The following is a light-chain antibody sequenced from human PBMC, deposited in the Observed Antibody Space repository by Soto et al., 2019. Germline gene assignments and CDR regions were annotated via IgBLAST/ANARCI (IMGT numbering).Light chain of an antibody. CDR3: QQANSFPWT. CDR2: AAS. J-gene: IGKJ1*01. CDR1: QGISRW. V-gene: IGKV1-12*02. Sequence: DIQMTQSPSSVSASVGDRVTITCRASQGISRWLAWYQQKPGRAPKLLIYAASNLTSGVPSRFSGSGSETDYTLTISSLQPEDFATYYCQQANSFPWTFGQGTKVEVK.